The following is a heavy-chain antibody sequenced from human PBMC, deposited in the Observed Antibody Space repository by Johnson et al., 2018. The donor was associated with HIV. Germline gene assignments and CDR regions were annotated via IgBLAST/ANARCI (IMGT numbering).Heavy chain of an antibody. CDR1: GITLSSSG. V-gene: IGHV3-30*02. J-gene: IGHJ3*01. CDR2: IRYDGNNK. D-gene: IGHD3/OR15-3a*01. CDR3: AKDKFMFLDNPVDAFDV. Sequence: QVQLVESGGGVVQPGGSLRLSCAASGITLSSSGMNWVRQAPGKGLEWVSFIRYDGNNKYYTDSVKGLSTISRDNSNNTLYLHMNSLRPDDTGVYYCAKDKFMFLDNPVDAFDVWGQGTMVTFSS.